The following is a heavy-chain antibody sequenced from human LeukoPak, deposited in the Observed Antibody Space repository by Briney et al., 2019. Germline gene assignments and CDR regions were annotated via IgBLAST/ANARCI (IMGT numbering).Heavy chain of an antibody. D-gene: IGHD4-11*01. Sequence: PGGSLRLSCAASGFTFSDYYMSWIRQAPGKGLEWVSYIGHTGSTMSYADSVRGRFTISRDNAKNSLFLQMNSLRAEDTAVYYCARDQRLYSNYGASDYWGQGTLVTVSS. J-gene: IGHJ4*02. CDR1: GFTFSDYY. V-gene: IGHV3-11*04. CDR3: ARDQRLYSNYGASDY. CDR2: IGHTGSTM.